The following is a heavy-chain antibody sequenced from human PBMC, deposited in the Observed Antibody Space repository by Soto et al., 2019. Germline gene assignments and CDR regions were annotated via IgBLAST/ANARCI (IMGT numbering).Heavy chain of an antibody. Sequence: SETLSLTCAVYGGSFSGYYWSWIRQPPGKGLEWIGEINHSGSTNYNPSLKSRVTISVDTSKNQFSLKLSSVTAADTAVYYCARGVTMVRGTGRDVWGKGTTVS. J-gene: IGHJ6*03. CDR3: ARGVTMVRGTGRDV. D-gene: IGHD3-10*01. CDR2: INHSGST. V-gene: IGHV4-34*01. CDR1: GGSFSGYY.